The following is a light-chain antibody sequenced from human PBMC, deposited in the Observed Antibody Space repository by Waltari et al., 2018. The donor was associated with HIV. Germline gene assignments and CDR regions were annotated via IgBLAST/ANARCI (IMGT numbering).Light chain of an antibody. CDR2: GNS. J-gene: IGLJ2*01. V-gene: IGLV1-44*01. CDR1: SSNIGRHA. CDR3: AAWDDSLDGPV. Sequence: QPVLTQSPSASGTPGQRVIISCSGSSSNIGRHAVSWYQHLPGAPPTLLIFGNSQRSSGVPDRVSGSKSATAASLAISGLRSVDEADYSCAAWDDSLDGPVFGGGTKLTVL.